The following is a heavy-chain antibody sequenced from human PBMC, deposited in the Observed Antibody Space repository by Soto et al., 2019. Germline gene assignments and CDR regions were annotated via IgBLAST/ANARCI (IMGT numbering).Heavy chain of an antibody. J-gene: IGHJ4*02. V-gene: IGHV3-21*01. CDR2: ISSSSSYI. D-gene: IGHD2-8*02. CDR3: ARGTKRGVHDY. CDR1: GFTFSSYS. Sequence: GGSLRLSCAASGFTFSSYSMNWVRQAPGKGLEWVSSISSSSSYIYYADSVKGRFTISRDNAKNSLYLQMNSLRAEDTAVYYCARGTKRGVHDYWGQGTLVTVSS.